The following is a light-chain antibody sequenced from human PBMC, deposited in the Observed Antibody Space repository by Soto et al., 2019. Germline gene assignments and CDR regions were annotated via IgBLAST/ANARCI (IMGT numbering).Light chain of an antibody. V-gene: IGKV3-20*01. J-gene: IGKJ1*01. CDR2: GAS. Sequence: IVLTQSPGTLSLSPGKRATLSCRASQSVSSSYLAWYQQKPGQAPRLLIYGASGRATGIPDRFSGSGSGTDFTLTISRLEPEDFALYYCQQYNDWPLTFGQGTKVDIK. CDR3: QQYNDWPLT. CDR1: QSVSSSY.